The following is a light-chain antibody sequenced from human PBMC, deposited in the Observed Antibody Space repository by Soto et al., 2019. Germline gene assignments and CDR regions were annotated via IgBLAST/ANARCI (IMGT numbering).Light chain of an antibody. J-gene: IGKJ1*01. V-gene: IGKV3-20*01. CDR1: QSVSSSY. CDR3: QQYRSWPRT. CDR2: GAS. Sequence: EIVLTQSPGTLSLSPVERATLSCRASQSVSSSYLAWYQQKPGQAPRLLIYGASTRATDMPGTFSGRGSGTEFTLTITSLRPEDFGVYYCQQYRSWPRTCGQGTKGDIK.